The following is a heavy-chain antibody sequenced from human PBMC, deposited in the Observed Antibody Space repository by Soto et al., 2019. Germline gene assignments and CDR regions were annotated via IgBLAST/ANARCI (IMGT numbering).Heavy chain of an antibody. CDR1: GGSISSGGYY. D-gene: IGHD3-22*01. CDR2: IYYSGST. V-gene: IGHV4-31*03. Sequence: PSETLSLTCTVSGGSISSGGYYWSWIRQHPGKGLEWIGYIYYSGSTYYNPSLKSRVTISVDTSKNQFSLKLSSVTAADTAVYYCARVPFSPYDSSGYSGYYFDYWGQGTLVTVSS. CDR3: ARVPFSPYDSSGYSGYYFDY. J-gene: IGHJ4*02.